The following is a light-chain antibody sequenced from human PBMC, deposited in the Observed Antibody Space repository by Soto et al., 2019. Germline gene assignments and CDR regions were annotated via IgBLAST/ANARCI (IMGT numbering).Light chain of an antibody. Sequence: EIVLTQSPGTLSLSPGERATLSCRASQSVSSSLAWYQQKPGQAPRLLIYGASNRATGIPDRFSGSGSGTDFTLTISRLEPEDFAVYYCQQFATSPLTFGGGTKVDIK. V-gene: IGKV3-20*01. CDR3: QQFATSPLT. CDR2: GAS. J-gene: IGKJ4*01. CDR1: QSVSSS.